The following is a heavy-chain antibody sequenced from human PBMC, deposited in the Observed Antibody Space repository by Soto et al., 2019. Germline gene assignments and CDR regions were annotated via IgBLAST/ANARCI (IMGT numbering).Heavy chain of an antibody. CDR3: ARGTAPGYSSGWHY. V-gene: IGHV3-30-3*01. CDR1: GFTFSNSA. D-gene: IGHD6-19*01. J-gene: IGHJ4*02. CDR2: ISYDGSNK. Sequence: GGSLRLSCAASGFTFSNSAMHWVRQAPGKGLEWVATISYDGSNKYGADSVKGRFTISRDNSKNTLYLQMNSLRAEDTAVYYCARGTAPGYSSGWHYWGQGTLVTVSS.